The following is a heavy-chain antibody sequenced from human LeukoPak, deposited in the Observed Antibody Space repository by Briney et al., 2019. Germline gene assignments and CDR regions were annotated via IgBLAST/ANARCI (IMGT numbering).Heavy chain of an antibody. V-gene: IGHV3-74*01. D-gene: IGHD6-13*01. CDR1: GFTFSSYW. CDR2: VNSDGSST. Sequence: PGGSLRLSCAASGFTFSSYWMHWVRQAPGKGLVWVSRVNSDGSSTSYADSVKGRFTISRDNAKNTLYLQMGSLRAEDMAVYYCGRAGTVSSRWLIPNFDYRGQGTLVTGFS. CDR3: GRAGTVSSRWLIPNFDY. J-gene: IGHJ4*02.